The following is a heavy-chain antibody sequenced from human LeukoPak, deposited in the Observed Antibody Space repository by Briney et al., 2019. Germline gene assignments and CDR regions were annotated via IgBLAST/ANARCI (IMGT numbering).Heavy chain of an antibody. CDR3: AKDGELELRRFYY. CDR1: GFTFRSYG. J-gene: IGHJ4*02. CDR2: IRYEGSNK. Sequence: GGSLRLSCAASGFTFRSYGMHWVRQAPGKGLEWVAFIRYEGSNKYYADSVKGRFTISRDNSKNTLYLQMNSQRAEDTAVYYCAKDGELELRRFYYWGQGTLVTVSS. D-gene: IGHD1-7*01. V-gene: IGHV3-30*02.